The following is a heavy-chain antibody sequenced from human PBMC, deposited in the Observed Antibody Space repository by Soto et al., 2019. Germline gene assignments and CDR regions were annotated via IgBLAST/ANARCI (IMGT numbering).Heavy chain of an antibody. D-gene: IGHD5-12*01. Sequence: QVQLQESGPGLVKPSQTLSLTCTVSGGSISSGDYYWSWICQPPGKGLEWIGYMYYSGSTYYNPSLKSRVTISVDTSKNQFSLKLSSVTAADTAVYYCARWLGYGPHFDYWGQGTLVTVSS. CDR1: GGSISSGDYY. CDR3: ARWLGYGPHFDY. CDR2: MYYSGST. V-gene: IGHV4-30-4*01. J-gene: IGHJ4*02.